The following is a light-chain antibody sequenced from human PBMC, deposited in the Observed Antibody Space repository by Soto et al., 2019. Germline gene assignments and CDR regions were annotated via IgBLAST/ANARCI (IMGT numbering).Light chain of an antibody. Sequence: DIQITQSPSSLSASLGHRATITFRASQSISSYLNWYQQKPGKAPKLLIYAASSLQSGVPSRFNGSGSGTDFTLTISSLNPEDFATYYCQQLNNYPLFGGGTKVDIK. CDR2: AAS. CDR3: QQLNNYPL. V-gene: IGKV1-39*01. J-gene: IGKJ4*01. CDR1: QSISSY.